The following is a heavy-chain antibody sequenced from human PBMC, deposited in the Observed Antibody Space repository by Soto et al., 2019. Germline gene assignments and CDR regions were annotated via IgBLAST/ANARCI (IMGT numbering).Heavy chain of an antibody. V-gene: IGHV5-10-1*01. J-gene: IGHJ4*02. D-gene: IGHD6-13*01. CDR1: GYSFTSYW. CDR3: ASISGTEAGRRGEY. Sequence: PGESLKISCKASGYSFTSYWVVWVRQLPGKGLEYMGRIDPSDSYTDYSPSFQGHVTFSADKSITTASLHWNSLKESDTGIYYCASISGTEAGRRGEYWGQGTQVTVSS. CDR2: IDPSDSYT.